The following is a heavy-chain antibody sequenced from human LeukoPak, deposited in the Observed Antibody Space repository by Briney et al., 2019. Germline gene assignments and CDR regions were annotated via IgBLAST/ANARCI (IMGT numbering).Heavy chain of an antibody. D-gene: IGHD1-7*01. CDR2: INWNGGST. CDR1: GFTFDDYG. J-gene: IGHJ4*02. CDR3: ARAGLYNWNYEGTAYFDY. V-gene: IGHV3-20*04. Sequence: GGSLRLSCAASGFTFDDYGMSWVRQAPGKGLEWVSGINWNGGSTGYADSVKGRFTISRDNAKNSLYLQMNSLRAEDTALYYCARAGLYNWNYEGTAYFDYWDQGTLVTVSS.